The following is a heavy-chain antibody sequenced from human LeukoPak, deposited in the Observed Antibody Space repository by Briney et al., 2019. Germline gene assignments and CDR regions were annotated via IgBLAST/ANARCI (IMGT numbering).Heavy chain of an antibody. CDR1: GFTFSNYA. Sequence: PGGSLRLSCAASGFTFSNYAMHLVRQAPGKGLEWVAFIRYDGSNKYYADSVKGRFTISRDSFKNTLYLQMNSLRPEDTAVYYCAKEGDYYGSGSYRDGFDIWGQGTRATVSS. J-gene: IGHJ3*02. V-gene: IGHV3-30*02. D-gene: IGHD3-10*01. CDR2: IRYDGSNK. CDR3: AKEGDYYGSGSYRDGFDI.